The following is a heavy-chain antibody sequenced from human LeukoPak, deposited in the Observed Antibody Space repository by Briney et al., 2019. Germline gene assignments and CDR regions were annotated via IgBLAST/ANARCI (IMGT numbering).Heavy chain of an antibody. CDR2: IKQDGSEK. CDR3: ARGRIAVVGSYFDY. CDR1: GFTFSSYW. J-gene: IGHJ4*02. V-gene: IGHV3-7*01. Sequence: AGGSLRLSCAASGFTFSSYWMSWVRQAPGKGLEWVANIKQDGSEKYYVDSVKGRFTISRDNSKNTLYLQMNSLRAEDTAVYYCARGRIAVVGSYFDYWGQGTLVTVSS. D-gene: IGHD6-19*01.